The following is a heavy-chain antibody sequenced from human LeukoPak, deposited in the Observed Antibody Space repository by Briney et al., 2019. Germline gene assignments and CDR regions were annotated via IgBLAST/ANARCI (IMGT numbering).Heavy chain of an antibody. J-gene: IGHJ6*03. CDR2: IIPIFGTA. V-gene: IGHV1-69*13. D-gene: IGHD6-13*01. CDR1: GGTFSSYA. Sequence: SVKVSCKASGGTFSSYAISWVRQAPGQGLEWMGGIIPIFGTANYAQKFQGRVTITADESTSTAYMELSSLRSEDTAVYYCARVQAAKLQLVRLGNYKDVGDKASTV. CDR3: ARVQAAKLQLVRLGNYKDV.